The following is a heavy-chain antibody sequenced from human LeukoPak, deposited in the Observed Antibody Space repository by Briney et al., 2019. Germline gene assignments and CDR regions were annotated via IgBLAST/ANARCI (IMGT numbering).Heavy chain of an antibody. Sequence: PGGSLRLSCAASGFTFSSYEMNWVRQAPGNGLEWVSYISSSGSTIYYADSVKGRFTISRDNAKNSLYLQMNSLRAEDTAVYYCAGSIAAAGTKYFQHWGQGTLVTVSS. CDR3: AGSIAAAGTKYFQH. CDR1: GFTFSSYE. D-gene: IGHD6-13*01. V-gene: IGHV3-48*03. CDR2: ISSSGSTI. J-gene: IGHJ1*01.